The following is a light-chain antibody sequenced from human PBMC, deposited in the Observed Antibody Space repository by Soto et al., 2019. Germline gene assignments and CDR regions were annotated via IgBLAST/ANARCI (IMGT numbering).Light chain of an antibody. J-gene: IGLJ1*01. Sequence: QSVQTQPASVSGSPGQSIAISCTGTSSDVGGYDYVSWYQQHPDKAPKLIIFEVTQRPSGVSDRFSGSKSGNTASLTISGLQPEDEADYYCSSHTSDNTRVFGSGTKVTV. CDR1: SSDVGGYDY. CDR2: EVT. CDR3: SSHTSDNTRV. V-gene: IGLV2-14*01.